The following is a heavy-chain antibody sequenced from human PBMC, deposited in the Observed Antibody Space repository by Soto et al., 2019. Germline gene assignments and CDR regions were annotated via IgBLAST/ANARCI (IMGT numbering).Heavy chain of an antibody. CDR1: GGSISSGGYS. V-gene: IGHV4-30-2*01. CDR2: IYHSGST. J-gene: IGHJ4*02. D-gene: IGHD1-7*01. Sequence: SETLSLTCAVSGGSISSGGYSWSWIRQPPGKGLEWIGYIYHSGSTYYNPSLKSRVTISVDRSKNQFSLKLSSVTAADTAVYYCARESSFRITGTYYFDYWRQRTLVPVSS. CDR3: ARESSFRITGTYYFDY.